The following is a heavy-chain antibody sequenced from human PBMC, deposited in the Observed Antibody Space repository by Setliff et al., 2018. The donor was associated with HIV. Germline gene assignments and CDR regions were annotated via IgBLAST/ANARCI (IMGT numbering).Heavy chain of an antibody. CDR2: IIPIAKSP. CDR3: ARLGSGWSDSYYYAMDV. J-gene: IGHJ6*02. V-gene: IGHV1-69*13. Sequence: SVKVSCKASGGTFNTYGMNWVRQAPGQGPEWMGGIIPIAKSPNYAQKFQDRVTITADESTRTAYMELSNLRSEDTAVYYCARLGSGWSDSYYYAMDVWGQGTTVTVSS. D-gene: IGHD6-19*01. CDR1: GGTFNTYG.